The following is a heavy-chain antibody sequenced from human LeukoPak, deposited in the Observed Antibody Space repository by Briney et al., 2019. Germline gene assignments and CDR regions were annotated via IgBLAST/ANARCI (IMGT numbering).Heavy chain of an antibody. V-gene: IGHV3-23*01. J-gene: IGHJ4*02. CDR2: ISGGGGST. CDR3: AKDGYCGGGTCYWSYYDY. D-gene: IGHD2-15*01. Sequence: GGSLRLSCAASGFTFRTYAMTWVRQAPGKGLEWVSAISGGGGSTYYADSVKGRFTISRDNSKNTLYLQMNTLRAEDTAVYYCAKDGYCGGGTCYWSYYDYWGQGTLVTVSS. CDR1: GFTFRTYA.